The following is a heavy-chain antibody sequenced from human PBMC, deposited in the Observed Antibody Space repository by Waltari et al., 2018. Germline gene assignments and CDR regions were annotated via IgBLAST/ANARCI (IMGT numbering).Heavy chain of an antibody. CDR3: ASTVTTSAFHRRGDLRNSWFDP. CDR2: IYHSVST. CDR1: GYSISSGYY. D-gene: IGHD4-17*01. Sequence: QVQLQESGPGLVKPSETLSLTCAVSGYSISSGYYWGWIRQPPGKGLEWIGSIYHSVSTYYNPSLKSRVTISVDTSKNQFSLKLSSVTAADTAVYYCASTVTTSAFHRRGDLRNSWFDPWGQGTLVTVSS. J-gene: IGHJ5*02. V-gene: IGHV4-38-2*01.